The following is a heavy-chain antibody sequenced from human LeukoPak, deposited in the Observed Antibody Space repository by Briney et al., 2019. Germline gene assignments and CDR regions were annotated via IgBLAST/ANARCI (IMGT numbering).Heavy chain of an antibody. V-gene: IGHV1-2*02. CDR2: INPNSGGT. J-gene: IGHJ4*02. CDR3: ARGGSTSCRTPDY. Sequence: ASVTVSCKASGYTFTGYYMHWVRQAPGQGLEWMGWINPNSGGTNYAQKFQGRVTMTSDTSTSTVYMELSSLRSEDTAVYYCARGGSTSCRTPDYWGQGTLVTVSS. CDR1: GYTFTGYY. D-gene: IGHD2-2*01.